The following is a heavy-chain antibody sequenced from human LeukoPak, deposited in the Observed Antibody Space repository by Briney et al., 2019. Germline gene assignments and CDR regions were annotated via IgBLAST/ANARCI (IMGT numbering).Heavy chain of an antibody. CDR3: ARLPLGAFGEVLNFDS. CDR2: INHSGST. Sequence: SETLSLTCAVYGGSLSGYYWSWIRQPPGKGLEWIGEINHSGSTNYNPSLKSRVTISIDTSKKQFSLKVKSVTAADTAVYYCARLPLGAFGEVLNFDSWGQGTLVTVSS. CDR1: GGSLSGYY. D-gene: IGHD3-16*01. J-gene: IGHJ4*02. V-gene: IGHV4-34*01.